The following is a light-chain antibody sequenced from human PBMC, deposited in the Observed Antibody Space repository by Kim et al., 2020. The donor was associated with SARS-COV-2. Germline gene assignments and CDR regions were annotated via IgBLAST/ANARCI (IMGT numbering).Light chain of an antibody. CDR3: LQDYTYPRT. J-gene: IGKJ1*01. CDR1: QDIRNE. Sequence: ASVGDRVTITCRASQDIRNELEWYLQKPGKAPKVLIFAASNLQSGVPSRFSGSGSGTDFTLTISNLQPEDFATYYCLQDYTYPRTFGQGTKVDIK. CDR2: AAS. V-gene: IGKV1-6*01.